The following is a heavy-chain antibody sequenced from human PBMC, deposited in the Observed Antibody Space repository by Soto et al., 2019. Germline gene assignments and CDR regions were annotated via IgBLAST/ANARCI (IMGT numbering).Heavy chain of an antibody. CDR2: IYYSGST. Sequence: SETLSLTCTVSGGSISSGDYYWSWIRQPPGKGLEWIGYIYYSGSTYYNPSLKSRVTISVDTSKNQFSLKLGSVTAADTAVYYCARDDYSNSRGWVLSAFDIWGQGTMVTVSS. D-gene: IGHD4-4*01. CDR3: ARDDYSNSRGWVLSAFDI. V-gene: IGHV4-30-4*01. CDR1: GGSISSGDYY. J-gene: IGHJ3*02.